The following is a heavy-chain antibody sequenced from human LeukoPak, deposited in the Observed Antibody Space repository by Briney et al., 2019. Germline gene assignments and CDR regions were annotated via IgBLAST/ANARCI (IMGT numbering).Heavy chain of an antibody. D-gene: IGHD3-22*01. CDR1: GGSISSSSYY. CDR3: ARYGSITMIVVAKTDAFGI. CDR2: IYYSGST. Sequence: SETLSLTCTVSGGSISSSSYYWGWIRQPPGKGLEWIGSIYYSGSTYYNPSLKSRVTISVDTSKNQFSLKLSSVTAADTAVYYCARYGSITMIVVAKTDAFGIWGQGTMVTVSS. V-gene: IGHV4-39*01. J-gene: IGHJ3*02.